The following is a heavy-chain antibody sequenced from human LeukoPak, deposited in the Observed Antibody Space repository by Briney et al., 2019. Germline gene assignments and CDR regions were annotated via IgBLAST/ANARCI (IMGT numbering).Heavy chain of an antibody. V-gene: IGHV3-33*01. CDR1: GFTFSSYG. Sequence: PGGSLRLSCAASGFTFSSYGMHWVRQAPGKGLEWVAVIWYDGSNKYYADSVKGRFTISRDNSKNTLYLQMNSLRAEDTAVYYCARDQVYSSSWSYIDYWGQGTLVTVSS. CDR2: IWYDGSNK. CDR3: ARDQVYSSSWSYIDY. D-gene: IGHD6-13*01. J-gene: IGHJ4*02.